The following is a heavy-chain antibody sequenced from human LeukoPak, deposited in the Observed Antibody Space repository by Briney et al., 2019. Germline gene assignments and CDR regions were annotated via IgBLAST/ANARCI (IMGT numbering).Heavy chain of an antibody. D-gene: IGHD1-26*01. V-gene: IGHV3-74*01. J-gene: IGHJ4*02. CDR2: INTDGRNT. Sequence: PGGSLRLSCAASGFTFSTYWMYWVRQAPGKGLVWVSRINTDGRNTGYADSVKGRFTISRDNAKNTLYLQMTILTAEDTAVYYCARVGNSGSYYYFDYWGQGTLVTVSS. CDR3: ARVGNSGSYYYFDY. CDR1: GFTFSTYW.